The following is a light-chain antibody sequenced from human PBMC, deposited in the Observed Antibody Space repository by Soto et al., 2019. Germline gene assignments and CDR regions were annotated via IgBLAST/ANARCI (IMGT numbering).Light chain of an antibody. Sequence: EIVLSQSPATLSLSPGQRASLSCRASHHIGTYLAWFQQRPGQAPRLLIYDASDRATDVPDRFTASGSGTDFTLIINNLEPEDFAVYYCQHRYQRPPYTFGQGT. CDR1: HHIGTY. J-gene: IGKJ2*01. V-gene: IGKV3-11*01. CDR3: QHRYQRPPYT. CDR2: DAS.